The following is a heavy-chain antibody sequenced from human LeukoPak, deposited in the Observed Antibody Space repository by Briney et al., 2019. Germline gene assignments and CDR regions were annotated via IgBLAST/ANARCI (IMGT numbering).Heavy chain of an antibody. Sequence: PSETLSLTCAVYGGSFSGYYWSWIRQPPGKGLEWIGEINHSGSTNYNPSLKSRVTISVDTSKNQFSLKLGSVTAADTAVYYCARGGYCSSTSCYRSVLGGYWGQGTLVTVSS. CDR3: ARGGYCSSTSCYRSVLGGY. V-gene: IGHV4-34*01. D-gene: IGHD2-2*01. CDR2: INHSGST. J-gene: IGHJ4*02. CDR1: GGSFSGYY.